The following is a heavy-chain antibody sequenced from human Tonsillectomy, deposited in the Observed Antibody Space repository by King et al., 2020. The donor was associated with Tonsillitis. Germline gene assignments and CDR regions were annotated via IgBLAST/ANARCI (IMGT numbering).Heavy chain of an antibody. CDR1: GLTLSSYA. CDR3: AKEGAPYYFDY. J-gene: IGHJ4*02. V-gene: IGHV3-23*04. CDR2: ISGIGGGT. Sequence: VQLVQSGGGLVQPGGSLRLSCAASGLTLSSYAMSWVRQAPWKGLEWVSAISGIGGGTYYADSVKGRFTISRDNSKNALYLQMNSLRAEDTAVYYCAKEGAPYYFDYWGQGTLVTVSS. D-gene: IGHD3-16*01.